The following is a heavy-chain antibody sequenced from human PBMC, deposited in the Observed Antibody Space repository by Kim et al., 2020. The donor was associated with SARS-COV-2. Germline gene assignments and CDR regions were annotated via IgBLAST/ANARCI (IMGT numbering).Heavy chain of an antibody. J-gene: IGHJ4*02. CDR1: GYTFTGYY. CDR2: INANSGGT. V-gene: IGHV1-2*02. CDR3: TREDY. Sequence: ASVKVSCKASGYTFTGYYIHWVRQAPGQGLEWMGWINANSGGTTYAQKFQGRVTMTRDTSISTAYLELTSLTSDDTALYYCTREDYWGQVSLVTVSS.